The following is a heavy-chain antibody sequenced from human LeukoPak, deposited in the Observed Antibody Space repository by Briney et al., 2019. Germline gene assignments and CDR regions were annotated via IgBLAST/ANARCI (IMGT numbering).Heavy chain of an antibody. CDR1: GYSFADYY. D-gene: IGHD3-10*01. CDR2: IKPNSGGT. CDR3: ATNILVRDIINWFDP. Sequence: ASVKVSCKASGYSFADYYMHWVRRAPGQGLEWMGWIKPNSGGTRSAQKFQGRVTMTRDTSISTAYMELSSLRYDDTAVYYCATNILVRDIINWFDPWGQGTLVTVSS. J-gene: IGHJ5*02. V-gene: IGHV1-2*02.